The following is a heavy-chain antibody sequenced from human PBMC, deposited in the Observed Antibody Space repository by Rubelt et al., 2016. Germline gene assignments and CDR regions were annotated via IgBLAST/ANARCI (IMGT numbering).Heavy chain of an antibody. V-gene: IGHV3-NL1*01. CDR1: GFTFRNYG. D-gene: IGHD6-13*01. CDR3: ARAGSSWSPPNDY. Sequence: ESGGGVVQPGRSLRLSCTASGFTFRNYGMHWVRQAPGKGLEWVSNIYSDGKTYYADSVKGRFTISRANAKNKLYLQMNTLRADDTAVYYCARAGSSWSPPNDYWGQGTLVTVSS. CDR2: IYSDGKT. J-gene: IGHJ4*02.